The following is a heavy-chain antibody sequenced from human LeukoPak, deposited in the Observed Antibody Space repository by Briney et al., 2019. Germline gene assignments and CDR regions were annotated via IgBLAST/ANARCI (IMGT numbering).Heavy chain of an antibody. CDR3: AKDQSRWFVNIVSTGSAFDA. J-gene: IGHJ4*02. CDR1: GISFSSYG. Sequence: GRSLRLSCVASGISFSSYGMHWVRQSPGKGLEWVAVISYDGSNEYYADSVKGRFTISRDNSKNTLYLEVNSLRAEDTAVFYCAKDQSRWFVNIVSTGSAFDAWGQGTLVTVSS. D-gene: IGHD5/OR15-5a*01. CDR2: ISYDGSNE. V-gene: IGHV3-30*18.